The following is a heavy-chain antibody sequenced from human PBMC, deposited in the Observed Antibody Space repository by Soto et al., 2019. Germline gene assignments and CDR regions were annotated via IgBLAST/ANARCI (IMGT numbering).Heavy chain of an antibody. CDR1: GFTFSSYG. D-gene: IGHD3-22*01. J-gene: IGHJ4*02. CDR3: AKDLTMIVVVLDY. V-gene: IGHV3-30*18. Sequence: PGGSLRLSCAASGFTFSSYGMHWFRHAPGKGLEWVAVISYDGSNKYYADSVKGRFTISRDNSKNTLYLQMNSLRAEDTAVYYCAKDLTMIVVVLDYWGQGTLVTVSS. CDR2: ISYDGSNK.